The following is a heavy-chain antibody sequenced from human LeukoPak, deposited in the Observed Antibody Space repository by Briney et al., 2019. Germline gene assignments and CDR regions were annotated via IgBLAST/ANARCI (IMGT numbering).Heavy chain of an antibody. V-gene: IGHV1-8*01. D-gene: IGHD3-22*01. CDR3: ARERSGYYYDYFDY. CDR1: GYTFTSYG. CDR2: MNPNSGNT. J-gene: IGHJ4*02. Sequence: ASVKVSCKASGYTFTSYGINWVRQATGQGLEWMGWMNPNSGNTGYAQKFQGRVTMTRNTSISTAYMELSSLRSEDTAVYYCARERSGYYYDYFDYWGQGTLVTVSS.